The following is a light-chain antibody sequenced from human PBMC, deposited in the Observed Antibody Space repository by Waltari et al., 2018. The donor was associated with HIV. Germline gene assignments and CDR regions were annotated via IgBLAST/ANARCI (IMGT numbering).Light chain of an antibody. V-gene: IGKV3-20*01. Sequence: EIVLTQSLGTLSLSPGERATLSCRTSQSVSSTYLAWYQQRPGQAPRLLIYGASSRATGIPDRFSGSGSGTDFTLTINRLEPEDFAVYYCQQYGSSPPLYTFGQGTKLEIK. CDR2: GAS. J-gene: IGKJ2*01. CDR3: QQYGSSPPLYT. CDR1: QSVSSTY.